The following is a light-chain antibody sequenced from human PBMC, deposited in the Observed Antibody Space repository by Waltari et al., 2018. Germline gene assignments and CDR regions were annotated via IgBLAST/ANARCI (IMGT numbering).Light chain of an antibody. CDR1: SSNIGGYNY. CDR3: SSYTSSISWV. V-gene: IGLV2-14*01. Sequence: QSALTQPASVSGSPGQSITISSTGTSSNIGGYNYGSWYQHHPGKAPKLMIYEVSNRPSGVSNRFSGSKSGNTASLTISALQAEDEAHYYCSSYTSSISWVFGGGTKLTVL. J-gene: IGLJ3*02. CDR2: EVS.